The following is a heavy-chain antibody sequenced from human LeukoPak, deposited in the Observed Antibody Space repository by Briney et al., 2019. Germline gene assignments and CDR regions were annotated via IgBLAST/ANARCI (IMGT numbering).Heavy chain of an antibody. CDR1: ELTFTNAC. CDR3: TTGIVGAANNYYYGMDV. D-gene: IGHD1-26*01. V-gene: IGHV3-15*01. CDR2: IKSNSDGGTT. J-gene: IGHJ6*04. Sequence: AGSLSLSCAASELTFTNACMTWVRQAPGKGLEWVGRIKSNSDGGTTDYAAPVTDRLTISRDDSKHKLYLQMNSLKTEDTAVYYCTTGIVGAANNYYYGMDVWGKGTTVTVSS.